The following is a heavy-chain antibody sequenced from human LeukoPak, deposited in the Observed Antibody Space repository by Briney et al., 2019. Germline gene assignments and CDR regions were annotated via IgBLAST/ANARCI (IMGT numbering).Heavy chain of an antibody. D-gene: IGHD3-22*01. V-gene: IGHV4-39*01. CDR1: GGSISSCSYY. CDR2: MYYSGSN. CDR3: ARQVVVITGIEAFDI. Sequence: TSETLSLTCTVSGGSISSCSYYWGWIRQPPGKGLEWIGSMYYSGSNYYNPSLKSRVTLSVDTSKNQFSLKLSSVTAADAAVYYCARQVVVITGIEAFDIWGQGTMVTVSS. J-gene: IGHJ3*02.